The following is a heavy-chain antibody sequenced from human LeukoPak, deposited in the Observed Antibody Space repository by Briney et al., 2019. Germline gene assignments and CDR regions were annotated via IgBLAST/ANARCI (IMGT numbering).Heavy chain of an antibody. CDR1: GGSIGSFY. CDR3: ARGGVLLGIDY. CDR2: VYSSGNT. D-gene: IGHD2-8*02. J-gene: IGHJ4*02. V-gene: IGHV4-59*01. Sequence: PSETLSLTCTVSGGSIGSFYWNWIRQSPGKGLEWIGYVYSSGNTNYNPSLKSRVIISVDTSKNQFSLKLSSVTAADTAVYYCARGGVLLGIDYWGQGTLVTVSS.